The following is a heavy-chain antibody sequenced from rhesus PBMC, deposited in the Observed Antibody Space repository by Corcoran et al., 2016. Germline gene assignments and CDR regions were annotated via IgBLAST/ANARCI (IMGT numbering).Heavy chain of an antibody. D-gene: IGHD4-17*01. V-gene: IGHV4-165*01. CDR1: GGSLRGLFY. Sequence: QVQLQDSGPGLVKPSETLSLTCFVSGGSLRGLFYLTWIRPSPEMGLYWIGAVMSPDGVTTSNPPVSRRVTVSTDTTKTRFSMKWTSIAAADTAAYFYARRGDYGADRFKDSLYSWGRGLLVTVSS. J-gene: IGHJ5-2*02. CDR3: ARRGDYGADRFKDSLYS. CDR2: VMSPDGVT.